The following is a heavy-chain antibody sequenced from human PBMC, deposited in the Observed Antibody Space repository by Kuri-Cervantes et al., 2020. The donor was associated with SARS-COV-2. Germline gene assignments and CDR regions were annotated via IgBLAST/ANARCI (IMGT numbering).Heavy chain of an antibody. CDR2: IYYSGST. D-gene: IGHD1-26*01. Sequence: SETLSLTCTVSGGSISSHYWSWIRQPPGKGLEWIGYIYYSGSTNYNPSLKSRVTISVDTSKNQFSLKLSSVTAADTAVYYCARAYSGSYYSWFDPWGQGTLVTVSS. CDR1: GGSISSHY. CDR3: ARAYSGSYYSWFDP. V-gene: IGHV4-59*11. J-gene: IGHJ5*02.